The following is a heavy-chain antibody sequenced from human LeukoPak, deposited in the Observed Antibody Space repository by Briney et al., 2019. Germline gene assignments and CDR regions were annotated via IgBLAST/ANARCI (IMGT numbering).Heavy chain of an antibody. CDR1: GXSFSNYD. CDR3: ATYDY. Sequence: PGGSLRLSCAASGXSFSNYDMNWVRQAPGKGLEWISYISSSSTTMYYADSVKGRFTISRDNAKNSLFLQMDSLRDEDTAVYYCATYDYWGQGTLVTVSS. CDR2: ISSSSTTM. J-gene: IGHJ4*02. V-gene: IGHV3-48*02.